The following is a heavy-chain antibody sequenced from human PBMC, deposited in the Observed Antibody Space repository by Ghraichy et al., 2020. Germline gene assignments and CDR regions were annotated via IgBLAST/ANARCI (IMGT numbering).Heavy chain of an antibody. D-gene: IGHD1-1*01. CDR3: SRDMGVVGTTD. CDR1: GHSFISYP. V-gene: IGHV1-18*04. J-gene: IGHJ4*02. Sequence: ASAKVSCKTSGHSFISYPINWVRQAPGQGLEWMGGISMQSGDTTYALRLQGRLTLTADAPTNTAYLDLESLRSDNTAVYFCSRDMGVVGTTDWGQGTLVT. CDR2: ISMQSGDT.